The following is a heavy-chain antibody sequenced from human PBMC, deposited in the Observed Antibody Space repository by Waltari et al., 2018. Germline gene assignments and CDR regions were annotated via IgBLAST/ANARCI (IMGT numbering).Heavy chain of an antibody. CDR2: IYYSGST. Sequence: QVQLQVSGPGLVKPSATLSLTCPATGGPISSYYWRWFRQPPGKGLEWIGYIYYSGSTNYNPSLKSRVTISVDTSKNQFSLKLSSVTAADTAVYYCARDRPRRTYYYGMDVWGQGTTVTVSS. J-gene: IGHJ6*02. V-gene: IGHV4-59*01. CDR3: ARDRPRRTYYYGMDV. CDR1: GGPISSYY.